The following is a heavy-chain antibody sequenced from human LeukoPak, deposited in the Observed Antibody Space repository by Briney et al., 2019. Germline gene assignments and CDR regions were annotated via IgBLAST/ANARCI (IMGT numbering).Heavy chain of an antibody. J-gene: IGHJ4*02. V-gene: IGHV1-46*01. D-gene: IGHD2-2*01. CDR2: INPSGGST. CDR3: AREEAEYLLPAALRD. Sequence: GASVKVSCKASGYTFTSYYMHWVRQAPGQGLEWMGIINPSGGSTSYAQKFQGRVTMTRDTSTSTVYMELSSLRSEDTAVYYCAREEAEYLLPAALRDWGQGTLVTVSS. CDR1: GYTFTSYY.